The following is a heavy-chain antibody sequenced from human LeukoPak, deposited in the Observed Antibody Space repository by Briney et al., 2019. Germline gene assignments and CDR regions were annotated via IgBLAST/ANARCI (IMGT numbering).Heavy chain of an antibody. Sequence: GGSLRLSCAASGFTFSSYGMHWVRQAPGKGLEWVAFIRYDGSNKYYADSVKGRFTISRDNSKNTLYLQMNSLRAEDTAVYYCAKLGVPSKSQYYGMDVWGQGTTVTVPS. D-gene: IGHD3-3*01. CDR1: GFTFSSYG. CDR2: IRYDGSNK. J-gene: IGHJ6*02. CDR3: AKLGVPSKSQYYGMDV. V-gene: IGHV3-30*02.